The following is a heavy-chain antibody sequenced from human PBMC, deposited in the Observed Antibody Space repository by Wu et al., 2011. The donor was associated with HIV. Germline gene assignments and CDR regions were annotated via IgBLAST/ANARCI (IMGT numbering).Heavy chain of an antibody. CDR3: ARAPNPGRYFDL. CDR2: LIPLFGAT. J-gene: IGHJ2*01. Sequence: QVQLVQSGAEVKKPGASVKVSCKASGYIFTGYYMHWVRQAPGQGLEWMGGLIPLFGATDYAQKFQGRITISADTSTTTVYMDLSSLRSEDTAVYFCARAPNPGRYFDLWGRGTLVTVSS. V-gene: IGHV1-69*06. D-gene: IGHD2-8*01. CDR1: GYIFTGYY.